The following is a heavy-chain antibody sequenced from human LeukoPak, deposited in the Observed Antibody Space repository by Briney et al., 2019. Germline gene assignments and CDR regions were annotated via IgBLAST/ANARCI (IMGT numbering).Heavy chain of an antibody. V-gene: IGHV3-48*03. CDR2: ISGSGYPI. CDR3: ARVRGLEWLLKHLDS. Sequence: GGSLRLSCTASGFTFSTYEMNWVRQAPGKGLEWVSYISGSGYPIYYADSVKGRSTISRDNAKNSLYLQMNSLRAEDTAIYYCARVRGLEWLLKHLDSWGQGTLVTVSS. CDR1: GFTFSTYE. D-gene: IGHD3-3*01. J-gene: IGHJ4*02.